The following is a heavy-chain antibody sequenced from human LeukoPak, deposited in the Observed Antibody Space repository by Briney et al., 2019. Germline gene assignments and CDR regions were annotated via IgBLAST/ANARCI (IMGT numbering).Heavy chain of an antibody. CDR3: ARSGSYYSAVDAFDI. V-gene: IGHV4-38-2*02. CDR2: IYHSGST. D-gene: IGHD1-26*01. CDR1: GYSISSGYY. J-gene: IGHJ3*02. Sequence: SGTLSLTCTVSGYSISSGYYWGWIRQPPGKGLEWIGSIYHSGSTYYNPSLKSRVTISVDTSKNQFSLKLSSVTAADTAVYYCARSGSYYSAVDAFDIWGQGTMVTVSS.